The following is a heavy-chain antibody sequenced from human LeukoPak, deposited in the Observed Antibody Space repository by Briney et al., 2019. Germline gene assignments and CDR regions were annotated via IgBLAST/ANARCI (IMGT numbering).Heavy chain of an antibody. Sequence: GGSLTLSCAASGFTFSSYWMSWVRQAPGKGLEWVANIKQDGSEKYYVDSVKGRFTISRDNAKNSLYLQMNSLRAEDTAVYYCARHGVLRFLEWSNWFDPWGQGTLVTVSS. V-gene: IGHV3-7*01. CDR2: IKQDGSEK. CDR1: GFTFSSYW. CDR3: ARHGVLRFLEWSNWFDP. J-gene: IGHJ5*02. D-gene: IGHD3-3*01.